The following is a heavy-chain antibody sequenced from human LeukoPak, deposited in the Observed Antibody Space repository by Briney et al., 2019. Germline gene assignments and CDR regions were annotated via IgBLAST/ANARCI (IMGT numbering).Heavy chain of an antibody. Sequence: GESLKISCKDSGYSFTSYWIGWVRQMPGKGLEWMGIIYPGDSDTRYSPSFQGQVTISADKSITTAYLQWSSLKAPDTAMYYCARHLAVGKGGPAFDIWGQGTMVTVSS. CDR3: ARHLAVGKGGPAFDI. CDR1: GYSFTSYW. V-gene: IGHV5-51*01. J-gene: IGHJ3*02. CDR2: IYPGDSDT. D-gene: IGHD6-19*01.